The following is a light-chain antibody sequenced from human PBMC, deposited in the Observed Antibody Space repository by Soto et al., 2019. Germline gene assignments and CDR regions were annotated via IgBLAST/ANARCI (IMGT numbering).Light chain of an antibody. J-gene: IGKJ5*01. V-gene: IGKV3-15*01. CDR2: GAS. CDR1: QSVSSN. Sequence: EIVMTQSPATLSVSPGERATLYCRASQSVSSNLAWYQQKPGQAPRLLIYGASARATGIPARFSGSGSGTEFTLTISSLKSEDFAVYYCQQYNNWAPITFGHGKRREI. CDR3: QQYNNWAPIT.